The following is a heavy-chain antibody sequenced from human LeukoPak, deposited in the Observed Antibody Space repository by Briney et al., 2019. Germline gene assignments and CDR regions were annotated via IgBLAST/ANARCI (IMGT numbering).Heavy chain of an antibody. CDR3: ARGIIAAAGGFDP. J-gene: IGHJ5*02. Sequence: HPGGSLRLSCAASGFTVSSNYMSWVRQAPGKGLEWVSVIYSGGSTYYADSVKGRFTISRHNSKNTLYLQMNSLRAEDTAVYYRARGIIAAAGGFDPWGQGTLVTVSS. D-gene: IGHD6-13*01. V-gene: IGHV3-53*04. CDR2: IYSGGST. CDR1: GFTVSSNY.